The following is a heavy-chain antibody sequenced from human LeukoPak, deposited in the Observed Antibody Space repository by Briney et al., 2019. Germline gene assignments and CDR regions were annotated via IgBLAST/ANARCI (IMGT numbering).Heavy chain of an antibody. D-gene: IGHD3-22*01. CDR3: ARVPQYYYDSSGYSFDY. CDR2: ISGSGGST. Sequence: PGGSLRLSCAASGFTFSSYAMSWLRQAPGKGLEWVSAISGSGGSTYYADSVKGRFTISRDNSKNTLYLQMNSLRAQDTVVYYCARVPQYYYDSSGYSFDYWGQGTLVTVSS. J-gene: IGHJ4*02. V-gene: IGHV3-23*01. CDR1: GFTFSSYA.